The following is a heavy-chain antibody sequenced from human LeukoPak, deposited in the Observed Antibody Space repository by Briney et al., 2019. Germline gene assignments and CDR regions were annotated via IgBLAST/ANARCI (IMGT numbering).Heavy chain of an antibody. J-gene: IGHJ5*02. Sequence: SVKVSCKASGGTFNSHVISWLRQAPGQGLEWMGGIIPVFGTASYAEKFQGRITITTDESTTTAYMEMSSLTSEDTAVYYCARGYYYGSESYWHTKWFDPWGQGTLVTVSS. CDR2: IIPVFGTA. V-gene: IGHV1-69*05. CDR3: ARGYYYGSESYWHTKWFDP. D-gene: IGHD3-10*01. CDR1: GGTFNSHV.